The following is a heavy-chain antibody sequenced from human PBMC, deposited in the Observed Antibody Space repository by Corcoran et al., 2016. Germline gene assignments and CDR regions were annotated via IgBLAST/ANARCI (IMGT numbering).Heavy chain of an antibody. D-gene: IGHD4-17*01. CDR3: ARDYYGDYWRLGENNWFDP. CDR2: IWYDGSNK. CDR1: GFPFISFG. J-gene: IGHJ5*02. V-gene: IGHV3-33*01. Sequence: QVQLVESGGGVVQPGRSWGPSGAAPGFPFISFGLHWVRQAPAKGREGVAVIWYDGSNKAYAAPVKGRFTISRDNSKNTLYLQMNSLRAEDTAVYYCARDYYGDYWRLGENNWFDPWGQGTLVTVSS.